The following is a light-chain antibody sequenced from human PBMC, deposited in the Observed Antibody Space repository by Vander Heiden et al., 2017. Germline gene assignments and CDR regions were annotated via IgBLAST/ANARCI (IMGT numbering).Light chain of an antibody. CDR3: QQYNSYPHT. J-gene: IGKJ4*01. Sequence: DIQMTKSPSPLSASVGDRVPITCRSSPSVSSWLAWYQQKPGKAPRLLIYNASTLESGVPSGFSGSGSGTEFTLTISTLQPDDFATYYCQQYNSYPHTFGGGTKVEIK. V-gene: IGKV1-5*03. CDR1: PSVSSW. CDR2: NAS.